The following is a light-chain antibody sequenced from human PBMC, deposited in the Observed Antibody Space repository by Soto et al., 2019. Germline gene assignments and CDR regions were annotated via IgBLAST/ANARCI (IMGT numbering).Light chain of an antibody. V-gene: IGKV3-20*01. CDR2: RAS. Sequence: EIVLTQSPGTLSLSPGERATLSCRASETISYNYLAWYQHKPGQAPSLLIYRASIKATGIRDRFICSGSGTAFTVSMSKLEPEDFAVYYCAEYGSSPHTFGRGTMVEIK. J-gene: IGKJ4*01. CDR1: ETISYNY. CDR3: AEYGSSPHT.